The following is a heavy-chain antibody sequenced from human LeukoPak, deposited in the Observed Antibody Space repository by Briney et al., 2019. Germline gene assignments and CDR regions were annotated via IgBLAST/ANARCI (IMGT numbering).Heavy chain of an antibody. J-gene: IGHJ4*02. Sequence: PGGSLRLSCAASGFTFSSFEMNRVRQAPGKGLEWVSYISSSGRTIYYADSVKGRFTISRDNAKNSLYLQMNSLRAEDTAVYYCAREGISSGYPFDYWGQGTLVSVSS. V-gene: IGHV3-48*03. D-gene: IGHD3-22*01. CDR2: ISSSGRTI. CDR3: AREGISSGYPFDY. CDR1: GFTFSSFE.